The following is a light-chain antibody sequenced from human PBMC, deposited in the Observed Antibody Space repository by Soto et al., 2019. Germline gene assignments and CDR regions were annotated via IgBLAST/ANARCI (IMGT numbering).Light chain of an antibody. J-gene: IGLJ1*01. V-gene: IGLV2-14*01. CDR3: SSYTSSSTL. Sequence: QSALTQPASMSGSPGQSITISCTGTSSDVGSYNYVSWYQQHPGKAPKLMIYEVSDRPSGISSRFSGSKSGNTASLTISGLRTEDEADYYCSSYTSSSTLFGTGTKLTVL. CDR1: SSDVGSYNY. CDR2: EVS.